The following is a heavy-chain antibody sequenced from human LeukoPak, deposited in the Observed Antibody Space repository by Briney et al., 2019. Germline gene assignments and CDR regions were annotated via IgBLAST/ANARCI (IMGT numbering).Heavy chain of an antibody. CDR3: AREVPRPNWFDP. CDR1: GGSFSGYY. J-gene: IGHJ5*02. Sequence: LETLSLTCAVYGGSFSGYYWSWIRQPPGKGLEWIGEINHSGSTNYNPSLKSRVTISVDTSKNQFSLKLSSVTAADTAVYYCAREVPRPNWFDPWGQGTLVTVSS. V-gene: IGHV4-34*01. CDR2: INHSGST.